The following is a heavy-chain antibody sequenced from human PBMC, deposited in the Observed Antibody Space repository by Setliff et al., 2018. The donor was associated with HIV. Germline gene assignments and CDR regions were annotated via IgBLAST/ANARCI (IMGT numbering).Heavy chain of an antibody. V-gene: IGHV3-23*01. CDR3: ARDGSYYDSSGYPY. CDR1: GLTFSSYA. CDR2: ISGSGGSP. J-gene: IGHJ4*02. Sequence: GGSLRLSCAASGLTFSSYAMSWVRQAPGKGLEWVSSISGSGGSPYYADSVKGRFTISRDNSKNTLYLQMNSLRAEDTAVYYCARDGSYYDSSGYPYWGQGTLVTVSS. D-gene: IGHD3-22*01.